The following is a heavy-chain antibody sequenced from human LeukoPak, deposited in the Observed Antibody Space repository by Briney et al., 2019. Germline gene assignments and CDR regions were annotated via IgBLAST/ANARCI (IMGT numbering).Heavy chain of an antibody. V-gene: IGHV4-59*08. CDR3: ARVVVVAASYYFDY. CDR2: IYYSGST. J-gene: IGHJ4*02. Sequence: SETLSLTCTVSGGSISSYYWSWIRQPPGKGLEWIGYIYYSGSTNYNPSLKSRVTISVDTSKNQFSLKLSSVTAADTAVYYCARVVVVAASYYFDYWGQGTLVTVSS. D-gene: IGHD2-15*01. CDR1: GGSISSYY.